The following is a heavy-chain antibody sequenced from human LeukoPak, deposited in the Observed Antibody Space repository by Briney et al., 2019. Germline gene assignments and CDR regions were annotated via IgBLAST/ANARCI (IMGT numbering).Heavy chain of an antibody. CDR3: ARRSRGGGEPYYYYYMDV. D-gene: IGHD1-14*01. J-gene: IGHJ6*03. V-gene: IGHV4-39*01. CDR2: VYSSGGS. CDR1: GVSITSSNYY. Sequence: SETLSLTCSVSGVSITSSNYYWVWIRQPPGKGLEWIGNVYSSGGSRYNPSLQSRVTFSVDTPNNQFSLNLISVTAADTAVYYCARRSRGGGEPYYYYYMDVWGKGTTVTVSS.